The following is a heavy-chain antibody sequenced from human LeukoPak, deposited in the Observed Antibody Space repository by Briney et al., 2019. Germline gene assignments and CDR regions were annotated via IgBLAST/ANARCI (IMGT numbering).Heavy chain of an antibody. CDR3: VTVVVTATLGY. Sequence: SGGSLRLSCAASGFTFSDYYMSWIRQAPGKGLEWVSYISSSGSTIYYADSVEGRLTISRDNAKNSLYLQMNSLRAEDTAVYYCVTVVVTATLGYWGQGTLVTVSS. V-gene: IGHV3-11*01. CDR1: GFTFSDYY. D-gene: IGHD2-21*02. CDR2: ISSSGSTI. J-gene: IGHJ4*02.